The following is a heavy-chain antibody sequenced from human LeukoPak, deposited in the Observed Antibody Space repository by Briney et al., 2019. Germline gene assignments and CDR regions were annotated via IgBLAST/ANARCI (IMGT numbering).Heavy chain of an antibody. CDR1: GFTFSSYA. J-gene: IGHJ4*02. D-gene: IGHD6-13*01. CDR2: ISSNGGST. V-gene: IGHV3-64*01. CDR3: AKDGSSWDFDY. Sequence: GGSLRLSCAASGFTFSSYAMHWVRQAPGKGLEYVSAISSNGGSTYYANSVKGRFTISRDNSKNTLYLQMGSLRAEDTAVYYCAKDGSSWDFDYWGQRTLVTVSS.